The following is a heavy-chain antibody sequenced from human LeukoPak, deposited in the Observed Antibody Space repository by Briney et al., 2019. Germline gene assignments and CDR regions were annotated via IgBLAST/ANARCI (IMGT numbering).Heavy chain of an antibody. V-gene: IGHV1-8*03. CDR2: MNPNSGNT. D-gene: IGHD3-3*01. CDR1: GYTFTGYY. CDR3: ARLFPQGAVWSGYFWYFDY. Sequence: ASVKVSCKASGYTFTGYYMHWVRQAPGQGLEWMGWMNPNSGNTGYAQKFQGRVTITRNTSISTAYMELSSLRSEDTAVYYCARLFPQGAVWSGYFWYFDYWGQGTLVTVSS. J-gene: IGHJ4*02.